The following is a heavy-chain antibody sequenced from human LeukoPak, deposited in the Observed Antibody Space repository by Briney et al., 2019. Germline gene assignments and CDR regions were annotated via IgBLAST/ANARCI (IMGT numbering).Heavy chain of an antibody. J-gene: IGHJ4*02. CDR2: ISSSSSYI. V-gene: IGHV3-21*01. CDR3: ARVGYTDTWYSSPPFDY. D-gene: IGHD2-15*01. Sequence: GGSLRLSCAASGFTFSSYSMNWVRQAPGKGLEWVSSISSSSSYIYYADSVKGRFTISRDNSKNILYLQMNSLRAEDTALYYCARVGYTDTWYSSPPFDYWGQGTLVTVSS. CDR1: GFTFSSYS.